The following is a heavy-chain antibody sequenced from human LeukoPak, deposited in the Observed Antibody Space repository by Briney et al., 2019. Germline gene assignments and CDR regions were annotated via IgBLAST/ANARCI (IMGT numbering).Heavy chain of an antibody. J-gene: IGHJ4*02. CDR2: ISAHNGNT. V-gene: IGHV1-18*04. Sequence: GASVKVSCKASGYTFTSYGISWVRQAPGQGLEWMGWISAHNGNTNYAQKLQGRVTMTTDTSTSTAYMELRSLRSDDTAVYYCARTDYDILTGYIEPCGEVWGQGTLVTVSS. D-gene: IGHD3-9*01. CDR1: GYTFTSYG. CDR3: ARTDYDILTGYIEPCGEV.